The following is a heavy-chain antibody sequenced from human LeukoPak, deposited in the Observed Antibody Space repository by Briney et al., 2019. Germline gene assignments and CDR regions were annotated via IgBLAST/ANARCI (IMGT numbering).Heavy chain of an antibody. V-gene: IGHV3-23*01. CDR2: ISSSGGST. CDR1: GFTFSSYA. D-gene: IGHD6-19*01. Sequence: GGSLRLSCAASGFTFSSYAMSWVRQAPGKGLEWVSAISSSGGSTYYADSVKGRFTISRDNSMNTLYLQMNRLRAEDTAVYYCAKARYSSGIDYWGQGTLVTVYS. J-gene: IGHJ4*02. CDR3: AKARYSSGIDY.